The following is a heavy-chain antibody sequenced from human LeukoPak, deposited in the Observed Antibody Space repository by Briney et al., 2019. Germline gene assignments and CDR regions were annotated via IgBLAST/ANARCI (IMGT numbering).Heavy chain of an antibody. CDR2: FSYSGST. J-gene: IGHJ4*02. D-gene: IGHD6-13*01. V-gene: IGHV4-39*01. CDR1: GGSISSRPYY. CDR3: ARLVGSSWYHEVLLGRDY. Sequence: SETLSLTCTVSGGSISSRPYYWGWIRQPPGKGLEWLGSFSYSGSTYYKPSLKSRVTISVDTSKNQFSLKLSSMTAADTAVYYCARLVGSSWYHEVLLGRDYWGQGTLVTVSS.